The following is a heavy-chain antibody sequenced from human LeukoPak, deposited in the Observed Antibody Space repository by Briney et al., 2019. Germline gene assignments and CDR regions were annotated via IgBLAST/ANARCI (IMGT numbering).Heavy chain of an antibody. V-gene: IGHV1-24*01. CDR3: ATSPGYDY. CDR2: FDPEDGET. J-gene: IGHJ4*02. D-gene: IGHD1-14*01. CDR1: GYTFTGYY. Sequence: ASVKVSCKASGYTFTGYYMHWVRRAPGKGLEWMGGFDPEDGETIYAQKFQGRVTMIEDTSTDTAYMELTSLRSEDTAIYYCATSPGYDYWGQGTLVTVSS.